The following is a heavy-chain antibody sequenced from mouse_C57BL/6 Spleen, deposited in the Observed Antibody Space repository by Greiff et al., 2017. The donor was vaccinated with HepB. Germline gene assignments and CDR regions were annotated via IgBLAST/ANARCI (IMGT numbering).Heavy chain of an antibody. J-gene: IGHJ2*01. CDR1: GYTFTSYW. CDR3: ARWGPGTDYFDY. Sequence: QVQLQQSGAELVMPGASVKLSCKASGYTFTSYWMHWVKQRPGQGLEWIGEIDPSDSYTNYNQKFKGKSTLTVDKSSSTAYMQLSSLTSEDSAVYYCARWGPGTDYFDYWGQGTTLTVSS. CDR2: IDPSDSYT. D-gene: IGHD3-3*01. V-gene: IGHV1-69*01.